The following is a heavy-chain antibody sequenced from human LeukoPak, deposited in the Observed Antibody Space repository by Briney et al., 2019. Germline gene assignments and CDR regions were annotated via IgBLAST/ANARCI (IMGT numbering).Heavy chain of an antibody. CDR1: GGSISSYY. CDR2: IYYSGST. Sequence: SETLSLTCIVSGGSISSYYWGWIRQPPGKGLDWIGYIYYSGSTNYNPSLKSRVTISVDTSKNQFSLKLSSVTAADTAVYYCARDLRLDGSVFDYWGQGTLVTVSS. CDR3: ARDLRLDGSVFDY. V-gene: IGHV4-59*01. D-gene: IGHD3-10*01. J-gene: IGHJ4*02.